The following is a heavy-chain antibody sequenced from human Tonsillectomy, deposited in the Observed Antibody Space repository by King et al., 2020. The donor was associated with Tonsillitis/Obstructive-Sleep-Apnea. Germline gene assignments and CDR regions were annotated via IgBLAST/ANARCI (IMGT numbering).Heavy chain of an antibody. CDR3: AGGLVDIVVVPAAAAYFDY. V-gene: IGHV4-59*08. D-gene: IGHD2-2*03. J-gene: IGHJ4*02. CDR1: GGSISSYY. CDR2: IYYSGST. Sequence: VQLQESGPGLVKPSETLSLTCTVSGGSISSYYWSWIRQPPGKGLEWIGYIYYSGSTNYNPSLKSRVTISVDTSKNQFSLKLSSVTAADTAVYYCAGGLVDIVVVPAAAAYFDYWGQGTLVTVSS.